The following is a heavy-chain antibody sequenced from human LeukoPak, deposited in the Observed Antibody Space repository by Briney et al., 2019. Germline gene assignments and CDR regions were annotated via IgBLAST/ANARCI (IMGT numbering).Heavy chain of an antibody. V-gene: IGHV3-48*01. CDR1: GFTFNIYS. J-gene: IGHJ4*02. Sequence: GGSLRLSCAASGFTFNIYSMDWVRQAPGRGLEWVSKITSKSTTIYYADSVKGRFTISRDNARNSLYLQMNSLRAEGTAVYYCARERGYCASESCYGFDYWGQGILVTVSS. D-gene: IGHD2-2*01. CDR2: ITSKSTTI. CDR3: ARERGYCASESCYGFDY.